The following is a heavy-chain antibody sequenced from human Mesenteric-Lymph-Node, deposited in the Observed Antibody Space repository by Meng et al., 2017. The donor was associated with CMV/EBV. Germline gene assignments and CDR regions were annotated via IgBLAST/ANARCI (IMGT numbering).Heavy chain of an antibody. CDR2: IYRGGDT. CDR1: GFIVLSKY. J-gene: IGHJ3*02. D-gene: IGHD7-27*01. CDR3: ANWGDAFDI. V-gene: IGHV3-53*05. Sequence: GGSLRLSCVASGFIVLSKYMSWVRQAPGKGLEWVSTIYRGGDTYYADSVKGRFTISRDNSKNTLYLQMNSLRAEDTAVYYCANWGDAFDIWGQGTMVTVSS.